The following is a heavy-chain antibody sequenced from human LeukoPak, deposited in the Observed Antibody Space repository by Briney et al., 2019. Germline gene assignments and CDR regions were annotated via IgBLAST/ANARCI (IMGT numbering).Heavy chain of an antibody. D-gene: IGHD3-3*01. V-gene: IGHV3-23*01. CDR2: ISSSGGST. J-gene: IGHJ4*02. CDR3: ALGPYSDFWTGYPYYFDY. CDR1: GFTFSSYA. Sequence: GGSLRLSCAASGFTFSSYAMSWVRQAPGKGLEWVSAISSSGGSTYYADSVKGRFTISRDNSKNTMYLQMNSLRAEDTAVYYCALGPYSDFWTGYPYYFDYWGQGTLVTVSS.